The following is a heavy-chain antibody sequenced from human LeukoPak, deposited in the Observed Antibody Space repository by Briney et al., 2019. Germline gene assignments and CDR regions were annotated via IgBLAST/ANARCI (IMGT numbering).Heavy chain of an antibody. CDR1: GFTFSRYS. J-gene: IGHJ6*03. D-gene: IGHD4-11*01. CDR2: IYYNGKT. Sequence: GSLRLSCAASGFTFSRYSMNWVRQSPGGGLEWIGSIYYNGKTYSNPSLKSRVSISVDTSKNQFSLKLSSVTAADTAVYYCARTYSRFYYYYMDVWGKGTTVTVSS. V-gene: IGHV4-39*07. CDR3: ARTYSRFYYYYMDV.